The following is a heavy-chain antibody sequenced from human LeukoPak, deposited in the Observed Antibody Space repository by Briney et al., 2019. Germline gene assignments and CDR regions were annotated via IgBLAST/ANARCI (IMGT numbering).Heavy chain of an antibody. CDR1: GDSISSSY. V-gene: IGHV4-59*08. CDR2: VFHTGDT. Sequence: PSETLSLTCTVSGDSISSSYWSWIRQPPGKGLEWIGYVFHTGDTNSNPSLKSRVTISVDTSKNQFSLKLSSVTAADTAIYYCARAVSGRFDYWGQGTLVTVSS. CDR3: ARAVSGRFDY. J-gene: IGHJ4*02. D-gene: IGHD6-19*01.